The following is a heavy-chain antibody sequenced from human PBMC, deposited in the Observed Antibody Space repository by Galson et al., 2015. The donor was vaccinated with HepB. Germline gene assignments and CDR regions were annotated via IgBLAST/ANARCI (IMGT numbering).Heavy chain of an antibody. Sequence: SVKVSCKASGYTFTSYGISWVRQAPGQGLEWMGWISAYNGNTNYAQKLQGRVTMTTDTSTSTAYMELRGLRSDDTAVYYCARRLRGYNWNDATTWFDPWGQGTLVTVSS. CDR3: ARRLRGYNWNDATTWFDP. CDR1: GYTFTSYG. D-gene: IGHD1-1*01. CDR2: ISAYNGNT. V-gene: IGHV1-18*01. J-gene: IGHJ5*02.